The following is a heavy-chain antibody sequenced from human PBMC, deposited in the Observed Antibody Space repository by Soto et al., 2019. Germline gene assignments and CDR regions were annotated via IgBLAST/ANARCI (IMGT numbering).Heavy chain of an antibody. J-gene: IGHJ6*03. D-gene: IGHD2-2*01. CDR2: IYYSGST. V-gene: IGHV4-59*12. CDR3: AGTVVPAAMGAYYYYMDV. Sequence: PSETLSLTCTVSGGSISSYYWSWIRQPPGKGLEWIGYIYYSGSTNYNPSLKSRVTISVDTSKNQFSLKLSSVTAADTAVYYCAGTVVPAAMGAYYYYMDVWGKGTTVTVSS. CDR1: GGSISSYY.